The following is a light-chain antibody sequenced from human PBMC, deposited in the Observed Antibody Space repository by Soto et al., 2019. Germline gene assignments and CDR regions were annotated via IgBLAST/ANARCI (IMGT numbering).Light chain of an antibody. CDR3: QQSYSTPPYT. V-gene: IGKV1-39*01. J-gene: IGKJ2*01. Sequence: DIQMTQSPSSLSASVGDRVTITCRASQSISSYLNWYQQKPGTAPKLVIYAASSLQSGVPSRFSGSGSGTDFTLTISSLQPEDFATYYCQQSYSTPPYTFGQGTKLEIK. CDR1: QSISSY. CDR2: AAS.